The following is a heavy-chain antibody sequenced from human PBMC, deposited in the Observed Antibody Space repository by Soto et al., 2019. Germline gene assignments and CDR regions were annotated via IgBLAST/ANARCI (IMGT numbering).Heavy chain of an antibody. J-gene: IGHJ4*02. V-gene: IGHV3-23*01. Sequence: EVQLLESGGGLVQPGGSLRLSCAASGFTFSSYAMSWVRQAPGKGLEWVSAISGSGGSTYYADSVKGRFTISRDNAKNSLYLQMNSLRDEDTAVYYCARDDSSGYYLEACDYWGQGTLVTVSS. D-gene: IGHD3-22*01. CDR1: GFTFSSYA. CDR2: ISGSGGST. CDR3: ARDDSSGYYLEACDY.